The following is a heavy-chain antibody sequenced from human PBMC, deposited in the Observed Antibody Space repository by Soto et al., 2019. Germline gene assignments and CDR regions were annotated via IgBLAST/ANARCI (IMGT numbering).Heavy chain of an antibody. Sequence: QVQLVQSGAEVKKPGSSVKVSCKASGGTFSSYAISWVRQAPGQGLEWMGGIIPIFGTANYAQKFQGRVTITADESTITDYMGSRSMRSEDTSVYYGEKVNVDSSCHEDYSYGMDVWGQGTTVTVSS. CDR2: IIPIFGTA. CDR1: GGTFSSYA. D-gene: IGHD6-6*01. CDR3: EKVNVDSSCHEDYSYGMDV. J-gene: IGHJ6*02. V-gene: IGHV1-69*12.